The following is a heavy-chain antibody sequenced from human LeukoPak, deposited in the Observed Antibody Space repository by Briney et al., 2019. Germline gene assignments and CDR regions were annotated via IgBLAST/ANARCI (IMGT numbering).Heavy chain of an antibody. D-gene: IGHD3-10*01. CDR1: GFTFTNYG. V-gene: IGHV3-30*03. CDR2: ITYDGYYK. Sequence: QSGGSLRLSCAASGFTFTNYGMHWVRQAPGKGLEWEALITYDGYYKYYSDSVKGRFTISSDTSKNTLYLQMNSLRAEDTAVYYCARDLSPVVRASPMGYWGQGTPVTVSS. CDR3: ARDLSPVVRASPMGY. J-gene: IGHJ4*02.